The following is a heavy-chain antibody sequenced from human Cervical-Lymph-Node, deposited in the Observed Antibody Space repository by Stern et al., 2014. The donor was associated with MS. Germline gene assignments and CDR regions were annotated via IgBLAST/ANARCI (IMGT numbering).Heavy chain of an antibody. CDR2: IIPIFGTA. J-gene: IGHJ5*02. CDR1: GGTFSSYA. Sequence: VQLLQPGAEVKKPGSSVKVSCKASGGTFSSYAISWVRQAPGQGLEWMGGIIPIFGTANYAQKFQGRVTITADESTSTAYMELSSLRSEDTAVYYCARSNIVVVPAEYNWFDPWGQGTLVTVSS. D-gene: IGHD2-2*01. CDR3: ARSNIVVVPAEYNWFDP. V-gene: IGHV1-69*01.